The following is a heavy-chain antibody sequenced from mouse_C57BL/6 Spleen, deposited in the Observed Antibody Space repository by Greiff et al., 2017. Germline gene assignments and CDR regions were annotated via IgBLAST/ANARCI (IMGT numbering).Heavy chain of an antibody. J-gene: IGHJ2*01. CDR1: GYTFTGYW. Sequence: QVHVQQSGAELMKPGASVRLSCKATGYTFTGYWIEWVKQRPGHGLEWIGEIFPGSGSTNYNEKFKGKATFTADTSSNTAYMQLSSLTTEDSAIYCCASRLYFDYDHVDYWGQGTTLTVSS. V-gene: IGHV1-9*01. CDR3: ASRLYFDYDHVDY. D-gene: IGHD2-4*01. CDR2: IFPGSGST.